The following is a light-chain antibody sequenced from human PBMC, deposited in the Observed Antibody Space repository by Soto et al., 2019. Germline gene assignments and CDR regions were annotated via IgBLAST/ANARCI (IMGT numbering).Light chain of an antibody. J-gene: IGKJ1*01. V-gene: IGKV4-1*01. CDR2: WAS. CDR1: QSLLFSSNNKNY. Sequence: DLVMTQSPDSLAVSLGERATINCKSSQSLLFSSNNKNYLAWFQQKPGQPPKLLIQWASTRESGVPDRFSGSGSGTDSTLAISSRQAEGGAVYYCQQYYSTPQTFGQGTRVEV. CDR3: QQYYSTPQT.